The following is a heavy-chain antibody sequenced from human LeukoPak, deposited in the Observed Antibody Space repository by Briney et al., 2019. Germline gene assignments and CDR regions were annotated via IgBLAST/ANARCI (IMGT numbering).Heavy chain of an antibody. CDR1: GFTFSSYW. J-gene: IGHJ4*02. V-gene: IGHV3-74*01. CDR3: AEAASVRGVSY. D-gene: IGHD3-10*01. CDR2: INGDGSTT. Sequence: GGSLRLSCAASGFTFSSYWMHWVRQAPGKGPLWVSHINGDGSTTNYADSVKGRFTISRDNAKNTLYLQMNSLRAEDTAVYYCAEAASVRGVSYRGQGTLVTVSS.